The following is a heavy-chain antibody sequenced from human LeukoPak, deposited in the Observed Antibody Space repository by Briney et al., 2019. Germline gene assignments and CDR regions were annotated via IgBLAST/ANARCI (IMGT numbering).Heavy chain of an antibody. D-gene: IGHD6-13*01. CDR2: TYYRSKWYH. Sequence: SQTLSLTCAISGDSVSSKSGAWNWIRQSPSRGLEWLGRTYYRSKWYHDYAESVKSRINIKPDTSRNQFSLQLNSVTPEDRAVYYCVRDQAGLDYWGQGTLVTVSS. J-gene: IGHJ4*02. CDR3: VRDQAGLDY. CDR1: GDSVSSKSGA. V-gene: IGHV6-1*01.